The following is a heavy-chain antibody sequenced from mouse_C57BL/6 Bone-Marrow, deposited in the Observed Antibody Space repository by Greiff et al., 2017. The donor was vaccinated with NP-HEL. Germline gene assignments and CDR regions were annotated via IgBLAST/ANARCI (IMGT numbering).Heavy chain of an antibody. CDR1: GFTFSDYY. V-gene: IGHV5-12*01. CDR3: ARQGYLYYFDY. Sequence: DVMLVESGGGLVQPGGSLKLSCAASGFTFSDYYMYWVRQTPEKRLEWVAYISNGGGSTYYPDTVKGRFTISRDNAKNTLYLQMSRLKSEDTAMNYCARQGYLYYFDYWGQGTTLTVSS. D-gene: IGHD5-1*01. CDR2: ISNGGGST. J-gene: IGHJ2*01.